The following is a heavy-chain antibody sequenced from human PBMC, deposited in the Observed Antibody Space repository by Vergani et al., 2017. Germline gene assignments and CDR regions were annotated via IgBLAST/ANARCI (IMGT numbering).Heavy chain of an antibody. Sequence: QVHLVESGGGVVQPGRSLRLSCVVSGFTSSYYGMYWVRQAPGKGLEWVAVISYDGTQKYYADSVKDRFTISRDNSKSTPYLQMNSLRTEDTTVYYCATKGSGKSGCQREYFNEWGQGTLVTVSS. V-gene: IGHV3-30*03. CDR3: ATKGSGKSGCQREYFNE. CDR1: GFTSSYYG. J-gene: IGHJ1*01. D-gene: IGHD4-23*01. CDR2: ISYDGTQK.